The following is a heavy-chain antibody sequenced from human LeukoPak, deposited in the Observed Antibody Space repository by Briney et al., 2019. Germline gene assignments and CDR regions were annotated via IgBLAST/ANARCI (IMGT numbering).Heavy chain of an antibody. D-gene: IGHD6-13*01. CDR1: GYTFTGYY. CDR2: INPNSGGT. V-gene: IGHV1-2*06. Sequence: ASVKVFCKASGYTFTGYYMHWVRQAPGQGLEWMGRINPNSGGTNYAQKFQGRVTMTRDTSISTAYMELSRLRSDDTAVYYCARDDRTIAAAGTPDYWGQGTLVTVSS. J-gene: IGHJ4*02. CDR3: ARDDRTIAAAGTPDY.